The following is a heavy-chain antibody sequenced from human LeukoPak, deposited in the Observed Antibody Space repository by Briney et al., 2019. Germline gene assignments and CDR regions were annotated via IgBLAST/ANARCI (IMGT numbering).Heavy chain of an antibody. J-gene: IGHJ2*01. CDR3: ARLRSTYRYFDL. V-gene: IGHV4-38-2*02. D-gene: IGHD1-26*01. CDR2: IYHSGST. CDR1: GYSISSGYY. Sequence: PSETLSLTCTVSGYSISSGYYWGWIRQPPGKGLEWIGSIYHSGSTYYNPSLKSRVTISVDTSKNQFSLKLSSVTAADTAVYFCARLRSTYRYFDLWGRGTLVTGSS.